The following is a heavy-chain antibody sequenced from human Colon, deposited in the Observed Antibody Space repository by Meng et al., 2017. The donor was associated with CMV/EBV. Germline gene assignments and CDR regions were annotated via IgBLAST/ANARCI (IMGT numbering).Heavy chain of an antibody. Sequence: TFSSYVMSWVRQAPGKGLEWVSSISESGDVIHYADSVKGRFTISRDNSRNTLYLQMNSLRAEDTAVYYCAKGGAYCSGGSCSSPFDYWGQGTLVTVSS. J-gene: IGHJ4*02. V-gene: IGHV3-23*01. CDR3: AKGGAYCSGGSCSSPFDY. D-gene: IGHD2-15*01. CDR1: TFSSYV. CDR2: ISESGDVI.